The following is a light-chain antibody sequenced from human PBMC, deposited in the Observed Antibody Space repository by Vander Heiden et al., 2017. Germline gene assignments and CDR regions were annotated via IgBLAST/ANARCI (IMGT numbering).Light chain of an antibody. Sequence: VLTQSPVTLSLSPGERATLPCRASQGISNELLWYQQKPGQAPRLLIFDAAYRATGIPARFSGRGSGTDFTLTISGLEPEDVAVYYCRQCSTWPPTFGGGTKVEVK. J-gene: IGKJ4*01. V-gene: IGKV3-11*01. CDR2: DAA. CDR3: RQCSTWPPT. CDR1: QGISNE.